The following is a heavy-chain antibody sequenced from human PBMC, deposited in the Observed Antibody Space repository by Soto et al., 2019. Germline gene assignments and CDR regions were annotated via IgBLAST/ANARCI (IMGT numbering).Heavy chain of an antibody. J-gene: IGHJ6*02. Sequence: QEQLVQSGAEVKKPGSSVRVSCKVSGDTLRSYAISWVRQAPGHGLEWMGGIIPVFRSTNYAQRFQGRVTITADKATSIAYMELSSLRSEDTAVYYCGRGDTALVRGFYYSGLDVWGQGTTVTVPS. D-gene: IGHD5-18*01. CDR1: GDTLRSYA. V-gene: IGHV1-69*06. CDR2: IIPVFRST. CDR3: GRGDTALVRGFYYSGLDV.